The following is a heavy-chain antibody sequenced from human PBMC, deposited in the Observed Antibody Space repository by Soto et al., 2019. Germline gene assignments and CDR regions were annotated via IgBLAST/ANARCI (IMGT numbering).Heavy chain of an antibody. Sequence: GGSLRLSCAASGLTFTRYSMNWVRQAPGKGLEWVSSISSTTNYIYYGDSMKGRFTISRDNAKNSLYLEMNSLRAEDTAVYYCARESEDLTSNFDYWGQGTLVTVSS. CDR3: ARESEDLTSNFDY. V-gene: IGHV3-21*06. J-gene: IGHJ4*02. CDR2: ISSTTNYI. CDR1: GLTFTRYS.